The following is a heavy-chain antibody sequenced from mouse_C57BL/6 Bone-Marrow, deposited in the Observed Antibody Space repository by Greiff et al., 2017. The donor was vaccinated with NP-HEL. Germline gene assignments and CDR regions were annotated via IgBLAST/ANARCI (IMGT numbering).Heavy chain of an antibody. CDR2: FYPGSGSI. D-gene: IGHD1-1*01. CDR1: GYTFTEYT. CDR3: ARHEIYYYGSSSYFDY. J-gene: IGHJ2*01. V-gene: IGHV1-62-2*01. Sequence: VQLQQSGAELVRPGASVKLSCKASGYTFTEYTIHWVKQRSGQGLEWIGWFYPGSGSIKYNEKFKDKATLTADKSSSTVYMELSRLTSEDSAVYFCARHEIYYYGSSSYFDYWGQGTTLTVSS.